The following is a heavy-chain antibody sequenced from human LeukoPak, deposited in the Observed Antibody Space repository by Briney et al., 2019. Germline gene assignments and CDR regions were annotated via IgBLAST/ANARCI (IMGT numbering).Heavy chain of an antibody. J-gene: IGHJ4*02. D-gene: IGHD5-18*01. CDR2: INPNSGGT. CDR3: ARGGIQLWFLVDY. V-gene: IGHV1-2*02. CDR1: GYTFTGYF. Sequence: GASVKVSFKASGYTFTGYFMHWVRQAPGQGLEWMGWINPNSGGTNYAQKFQGRVTMTRDTSICTAYMELSSLRSDDTAVYYCARGGIQLWFLVDYWGQGTLVTVSS.